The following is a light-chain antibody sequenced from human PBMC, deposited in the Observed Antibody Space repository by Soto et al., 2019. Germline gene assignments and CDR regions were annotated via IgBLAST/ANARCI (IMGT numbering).Light chain of an antibody. CDR3: QQANSFPLT. CDR1: QGISSW. J-gene: IGKJ5*01. V-gene: IGKV1-12*01. Sequence: DIQMTQSPSSVSASVGDRVTITCRASQGISSWLAWYQRKPGTAPKLLIYAASSLQSGVPSRFSGSGSGTDFTLTISSLQPEDFATYYCQQANSFPLTFGQGTRLEI. CDR2: AAS.